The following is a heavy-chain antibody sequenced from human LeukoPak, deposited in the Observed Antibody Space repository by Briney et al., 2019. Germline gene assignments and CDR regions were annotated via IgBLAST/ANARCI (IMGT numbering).Heavy chain of an antibody. J-gene: IGHJ4*02. CDR3: ALVDILTGYAIED. V-gene: IGHV4-31*03. Sequence: KASQTLSLTCTVSVGSISSGGYYWSWIRQHPAKGLEWIGYIYYCGSTYYNPPLKSRVTISVNTSKNPFSLNLRSVTAADTAVYYCALVDILTGYAIEDWGQGTLVTVSS. CDR1: VGSISSGGYY. CDR2: IYYCGST. D-gene: IGHD3-9*01.